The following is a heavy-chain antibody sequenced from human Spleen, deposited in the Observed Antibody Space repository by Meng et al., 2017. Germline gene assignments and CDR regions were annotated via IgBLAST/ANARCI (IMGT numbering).Heavy chain of an antibody. J-gene: IGHJ5*02. CDR3: AKMGTSLLFDP. Sequence: EVQLLESGGGLVQPGGSLRLSCAASGFTFSNYAMNWVRQAPGKGLEWVSAIIGSGGSTYYADSVKGRFTISRDNSRNTLYLQMNSLRGEDTAVYYCAKMGTSLLFDPWGQGTLVTVSS. D-gene: IGHD5-24*01. V-gene: IGHV3-23*01. CDR1: GFTFSNYA. CDR2: IIGSGGST.